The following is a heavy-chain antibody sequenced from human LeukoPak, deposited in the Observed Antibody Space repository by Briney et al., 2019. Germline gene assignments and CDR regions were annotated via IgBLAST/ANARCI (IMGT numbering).Heavy chain of an antibody. V-gene: IGHV1-18*01. CDR2: ISAYNGNT. CDR1: GYTFTSYG. CDR3: ARGEYGSGSLRDNWFDP. D-gene: IGHD3-10*01. J-gene: IGHJ5*02. Sequence: ASVKVSCKASGYTFTSYGISWVRQAPGQGLEWMGWISAYNGNTNYAQKLQGRVTITRDTSASTAYMELSSLRSEDTAVYYCARGEYGSGSLRDNWFDPWGQGTLVTVSS.